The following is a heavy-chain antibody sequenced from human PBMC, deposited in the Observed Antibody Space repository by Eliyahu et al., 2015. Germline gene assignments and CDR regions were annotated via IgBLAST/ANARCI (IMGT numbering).Heavy chain of an antibody. CDR3: ARGQYYYGSEVPRGMDV. V-gene: IGHV4-34*01. Sequence: QVQLQQWGAGLLKPSETLSLTCAVXXGSFSGYYWSWIXQPPGKGLEWIGEINDXGSTNYNPSLKSRVSISVDTSKNQFSLKLSSVTAADTAVYYCARGQYYYGSEVPRGMDVWGQGTTVTVSS. D-gene: IGHD3-10*01. CDR1: XGSFSGYY. CDR2: INDXGST. J-gene: IGHJ6*02.